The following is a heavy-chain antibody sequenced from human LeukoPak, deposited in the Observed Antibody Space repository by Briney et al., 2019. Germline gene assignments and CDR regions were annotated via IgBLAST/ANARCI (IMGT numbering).Heavy chain of an antibody. CDR2: IKQDGSEK. J-gene: IGHJ5*02. CDR3: AKERKYYDSSGSNWFDP. CDR1: GFTFSSYW. V-gene: IGHV3-7*03. D-gene: IGHD3-22*01. Sequence: PGGSLRLSCAASGFTFSSYWMSWVRQAPGKGLEWVANIKQDGSEKYYVDSVKGRFTISRDNSKNTLYLQMNSLRAEDTAVYYCAKERKYYDSSGSNWFDPWGQGTLVTVSS.